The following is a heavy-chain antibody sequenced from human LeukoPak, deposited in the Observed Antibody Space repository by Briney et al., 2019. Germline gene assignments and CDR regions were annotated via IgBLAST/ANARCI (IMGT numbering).Heavy chain of an antibody. CDR2: FDPEDGET. J-gene: IGHJ4*02. D-gene: IGHD3-10*01. CDR3: ATGFGSGSYWDFDY. CDR1: GYTLTELS. Sequence: GASVKVSCKVSGYTLTELSMHWVRQAPGKGLEWMGGFDPEDGETIYAQKFQGRVTMTEDTSTDTAYMELSSLRSEDTAVYYCATGFGSGSYWDFDYWGQGTLVTVSS. V-gene: IGHV1-24*01.